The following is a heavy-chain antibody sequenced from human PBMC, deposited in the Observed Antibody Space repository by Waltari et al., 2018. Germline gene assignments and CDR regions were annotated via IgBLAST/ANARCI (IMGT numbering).Heavy chain of an antibody. D-gene: IGHD6-13*01. CDR3: ARDPLGVAAAGSFVFDY. CDR2: IYTSGST. CDR1: GGSISSGSYY. Sequence: QVQLQESGPGLVKPSQTLSLTCTVSGGSISSGSYYWSWIRQPAGKGLEWIGRIYTSGSTNYNPSLKSRVTISVDTSKNQFSLKLSSVTAADTAVYYCARDPLGVAAAGSFVFDYWGQGTLVIVSS. J-gene: IGHJ4*02. V-gene: IGHV4-61*02.